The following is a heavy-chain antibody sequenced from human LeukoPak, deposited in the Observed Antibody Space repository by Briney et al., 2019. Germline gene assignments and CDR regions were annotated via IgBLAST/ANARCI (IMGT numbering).Heavy chain of an antibody. D-gene: IGHD2-2*01. J-gene: IGHJ4*02. CDR3: ARESSLSQGVPFDY. V-gene: IGHV1-69*10. CDR1: GGTFSSYT. Sequence: SVKVSCKASGGTFSSYTISWVRQAPGQGLEWMGGIIPILGIANYAQKCQGRVTITADKSTSTAYMELSSLRSEDTAVYYCARESSLSQGVPFDYWGQGTLVTVSS. CDR2: IIPILGIA.